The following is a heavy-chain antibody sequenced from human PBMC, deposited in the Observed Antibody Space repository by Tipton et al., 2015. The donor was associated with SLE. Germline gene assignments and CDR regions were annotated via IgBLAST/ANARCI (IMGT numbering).Heavy chain of an antibody. V-gene: IGHV4-38-2*01. CDR3: ARGMRYCSGGSRYGCSFDV. Sequence: TLSLTCAVSGYSISSGYYWGWIRQPPGKGLEWIAYIYHSGSTYYNPSLKSRVTISVDTSKNQFSLTLSSVTAADTAVYYCARGMRYCSGGSRYGCSFDVWGQGTMVTVSS. CDR1: GYSISSGYY. D-gene: IGHD2-15*01. J-gene: IGHJ3*01. CDR2: IYHSGST.